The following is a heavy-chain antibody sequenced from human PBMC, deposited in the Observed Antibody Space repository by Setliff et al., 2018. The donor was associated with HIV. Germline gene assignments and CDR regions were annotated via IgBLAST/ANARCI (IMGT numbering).Heavy chain of an antibody. J-gene: IGHJ6*03. CDR2: VYYDGTT. CDR3: ARGATLLPGYSDRWEYFYMDV. CDR1: GGSISSYY. V-gene: IGHV4-59*12. D-gene: IGHD5-12*01. Sequence: SETLSLTCTVSGGSISSYYWSWVRQPPGKGLEWIGYVYYDGTTNYNPPLKSRATISVDTSKNQFSLRLNSVTAADTAVYYCARGATLLPGYSDRWEYFYMDVWGKGTTVTVSS.